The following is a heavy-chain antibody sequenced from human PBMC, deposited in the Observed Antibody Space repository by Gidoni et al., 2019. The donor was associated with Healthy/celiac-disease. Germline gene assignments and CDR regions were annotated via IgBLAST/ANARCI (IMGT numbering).Heavy chain of an antibody. CDR2: IYYSGST. CDR1: GVSISSYY. V-gene: IGHV4-59*01. J-gene: IGHJ4*02. Sequence: VQLQESGPGLAKPSETLSLTCTVAGVSISSYYWSWIRQHPGKGLEWLGYIYYSGSTNYNPSLKSRVTISVDTSKNQFSLKLSSVTAADSAVYYCARDQPNFGYDSSGFDYWGQGTLVTVSS. D-gene: IGHD3-22*01. CDR3: ARDQPNFGYDSSGFDY.